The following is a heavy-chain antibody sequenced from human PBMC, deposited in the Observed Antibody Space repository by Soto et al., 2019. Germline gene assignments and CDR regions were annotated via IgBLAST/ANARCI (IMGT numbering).Heavy chain of an antibody. D-gene: IGHD3-3*01. V-gene: IGHV1-69*13. CDR3: ARTGFLELGHYYFDY. J-gene: IGHJ4*02. CDR1: GGTFSSYA. Sequence: SVKVSCKASGGTFSSYAISWVRQAPGQGLEWMGGIIPIFGTANYAQKFQGRVTISADESTSTAYMELSSLRSEDTAVYYCARTGFLELGHYYFDYWGQGTLVTVSS. CDR2: IIPIFGTA.